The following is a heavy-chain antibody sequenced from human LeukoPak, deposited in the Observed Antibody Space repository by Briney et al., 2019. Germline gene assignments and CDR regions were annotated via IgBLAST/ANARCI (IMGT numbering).Heavy chain of an antibody. Sequence: EASVKVSCKASGYTFTMYGISWVRQAPGQGLQWLGWISPHNGNTKYAQDLQGRVSMTTDTSTSTAYLELRSLRSDDTAIYYCARDLNYVTLGYDILADVGYYFDYWGRGSLVTVSS. V-gene: IGHV1-18*01. CDR2: ISPHNGNT. CDR3: ARDLNYVTLGYDILADVGYYFDY. J-gene: IGHJ4*02. CDR1: GYTFTMYG. D-gene: IGHD3-9*01.